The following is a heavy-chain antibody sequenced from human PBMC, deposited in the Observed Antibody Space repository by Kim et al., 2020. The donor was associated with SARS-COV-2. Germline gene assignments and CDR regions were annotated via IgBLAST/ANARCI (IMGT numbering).Heavy chain of an antibody. Sequence: SDGGKSDYAAPVKGRFTISRDDSKNTLYLQMNSLKSEDAGVYYCTTVSMRWGQGTLVTVSS. V-gene: IGHV3-15*01. D-gene: IGHD2-2*01. J-gene: IGHJ4*02. CDR2: SDGGKS. CDR3: TTVSMR.